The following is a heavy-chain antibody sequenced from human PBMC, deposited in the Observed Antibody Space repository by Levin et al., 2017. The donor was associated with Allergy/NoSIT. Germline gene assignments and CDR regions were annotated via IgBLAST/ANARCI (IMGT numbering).Heavy chain of an antibody. D-gene: IGHD3-10*01. CDR2: IYYGGST. Sequence: KAGGSLRLSCTVSGGSISTSHYYWGWVRQPPGKGLEWIGSIYYGGSTYYNPSLKSRVTLSVDTSNNQFFLRVASVTAADTAVYYCARLGRYSFGHYYFDYWGQGTLVTVSS. CDR3: ARLGRYSFGHYYFDY. CDR1: GGSISTSHYY. V-gene: IGHV4-39*01. J-gene: IGHJ4*02.